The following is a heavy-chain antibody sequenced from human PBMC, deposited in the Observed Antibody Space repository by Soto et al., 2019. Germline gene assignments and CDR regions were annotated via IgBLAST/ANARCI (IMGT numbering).Heavy chain of an antibody. Sequence: GGSLSLSCGASGFTFSNYAMHWVRQAPGKGLEWVAVISYDGSNEYYADSVKGRFTISRDSSKNTLYLQMSSLRAEDTALYYCARDSYGMDVWGQGTTVTVSS. CDR3: ARDSYGMDV. J-gene: IGHJ6*02. CDR1: GFTFSNYA. CDR2: ISYDGSNE. V-gene: IGHV3-30-3*01.